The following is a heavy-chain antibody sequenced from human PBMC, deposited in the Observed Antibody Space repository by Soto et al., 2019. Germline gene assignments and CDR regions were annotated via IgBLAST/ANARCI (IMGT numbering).Heavy chain of an antibody. V-gene: IGHV4-34*01. CDR2: IDHSGST. Sequence: SETLSLTCAVYGGCLIGYSWHWVRQPPGKGLEWIGEIDHSGSTKYNPSLKNRVTFSVDTSKNQFSLNLTSVTASDTALYYCARGFPVYSYYYYLDVWAKGTTVTVSS. J-gene: IGHJ6*03. CDR3: ARGFPVYSYYYYLDV. D-gene: IGHD4-17*01. CDR1: GGCLIGYS.